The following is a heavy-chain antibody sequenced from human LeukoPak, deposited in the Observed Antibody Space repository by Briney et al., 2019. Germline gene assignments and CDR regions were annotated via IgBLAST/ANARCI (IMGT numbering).Heavy chain of an antibody. CDR3: ARAFQSLGGLSLPDY. Sequence: ASVKVSCKGSGYSFSSYGISWVRRAPGQGLEWMGWIHPSTGNPTYAQGFTGRFVFSLDTSVSTTYLQISSLKAEDTAVYFCARAFQSLGGLSLPDYWGQGTLVTVSS. CDR1: GYSFSSYG. CDR2: IHPSTGNP. D-gene: IGHD3-16*02. V-gene: IGHV7-4-1*02. J-gene: IGHJ4*02.